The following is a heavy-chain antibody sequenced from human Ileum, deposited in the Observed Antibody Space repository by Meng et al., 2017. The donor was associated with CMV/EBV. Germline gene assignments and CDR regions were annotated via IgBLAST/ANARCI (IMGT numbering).Heavy chain of an antibody. D-gene: IGHD5-18*01. Sequence: SVKVSCKASGGTFSTYFITWVRQAPGQGLEWVGRVITTLGTANYAQNFQGKVTLTADQSTSTMTLSSLRSDDTAIYYCAGGGAMGINYWGRGTVVTVSS. V-gene: IGHV1-69*08. CDR1: GGTFSTYF. CDR2: VITTLGTA. J-gene: IGHJ4*02. CDR3: AGGGAMGINY.